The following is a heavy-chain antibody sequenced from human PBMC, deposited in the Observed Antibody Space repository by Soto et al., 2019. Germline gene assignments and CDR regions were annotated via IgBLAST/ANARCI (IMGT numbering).Heavy chain of an antibody. D-gene: IGHD2-21*02. CDR1: RGTFSSYT. CDR2: TIPILGIA. J-gene: IGHJ6*03. V-gene: IGHV1-69*02. CDR3: ARGPVTGYYYYYYMDV. Sequence: QVQLVQSGAEVKKPGSSVKVSCKASRGTFSSYTISWVRQAPGQGLEWMGRTIPILGIANYAQKFQGRVTITADKSTSTAYMELSSLRSEDTAVYYCARGPVTGYYYYYYMDVWGKGTTVTVSS.